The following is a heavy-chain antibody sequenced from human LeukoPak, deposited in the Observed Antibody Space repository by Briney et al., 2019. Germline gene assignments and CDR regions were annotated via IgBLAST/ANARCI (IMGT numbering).Heavy chain of an antibody. V-gene: IGHV3-23*01. Sequence: GGSLRLSCAASGFTFSNYAMSWVRQAPGKGLEWVSAITGSGSSIYYADSMKSRFTISRDNSKNTLYLQINSLRAEDTAVYYCAKWGDYDVLTGYYVSDYWGQGTLVTVSS. CDR1: GFTFSNYA. CDR3: AKWGDYDVLTGYYVSDY. D-gene: IGHD3-9*01. CDR2: ITGSGSSI. J-gene: IGHJ4*02.